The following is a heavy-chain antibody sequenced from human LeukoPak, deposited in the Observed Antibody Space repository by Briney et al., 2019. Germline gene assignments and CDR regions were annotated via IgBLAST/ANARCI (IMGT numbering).Heavy chain of an antibody. D-gene: IGHD2-15*01. CDR2: IYYSGST. V-gene: IGHV4-34*10. Sequence: SETLSLTCAVYGGSFSGYYWSWIRQPPGKGLEWIAYIYYSGSTYYNPSLKSRITMSVDTSKNQFSLRLSSVTATDTAVYYCARDDGGYGRNYYWGQGTLVTVSS. CDR1: GGSFSGYY. CDR3: ARDDGGYGRNYY. J-gene: IGHJ4*02.